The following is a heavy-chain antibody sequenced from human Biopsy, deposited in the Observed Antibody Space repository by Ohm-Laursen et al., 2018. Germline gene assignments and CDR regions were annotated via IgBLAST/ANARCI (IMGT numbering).Heavy chain of an antibody. CDR1: GYTFTTYY. CDR2: INPGGNST. Sequence: SVNVSCQVSGYTFTTYYIHWVRQAPGQGLEWMGIINPGGNSTAYTRNFQGRVTMTWDTSTTTVYMELSSLRSEDTAVYYCVLASFDYWGQGTLVTVPS. J-gene: IGHJ4*02. V-gene: IGHV1-46*01. CDR3: VLASFDY.